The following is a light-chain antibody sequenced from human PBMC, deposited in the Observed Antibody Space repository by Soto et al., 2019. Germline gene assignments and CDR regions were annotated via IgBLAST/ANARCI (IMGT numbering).Light chain of an antibody. CDR1: QTISSW. CDR3: QHFNSYAEA. Sequence: DIPMTQSPSTLSGSVGDRVTITCRASQTISSWLAWYQQKPGKAPKLLIYKASTLQSGVPSRFSGSGSGTEFTRTISSLQPDDFATYYCQHFNSYAEAFGQGTKVELK. J-gene: IGKJ1*01. CDR2: KAS. V-gene: IGKV1-5*03.